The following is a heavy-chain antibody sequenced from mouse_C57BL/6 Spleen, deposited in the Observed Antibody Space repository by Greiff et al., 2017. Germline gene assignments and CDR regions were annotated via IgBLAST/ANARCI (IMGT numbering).Heavy chain of an antibody. J-gene: IGHJ4*01. V-gene: IGHV1-81*01. CDR1: GYTFTSYG. Sequence: QVQLQQSGAELARPGASVKLSCKASGYTFTSYGISWVKQRTGQGLEWIGEIYPRSGNTYYNEKFKGKATLTADKSSSTAYMELRSLTSEDSAVYFCARDFYYYGSPAMDYWGQGTSVTVSS. CDR2: IYPRSGNT. CDR3: ARDFYYYGSPAMDY. D-gene: IGHD1-1*01.